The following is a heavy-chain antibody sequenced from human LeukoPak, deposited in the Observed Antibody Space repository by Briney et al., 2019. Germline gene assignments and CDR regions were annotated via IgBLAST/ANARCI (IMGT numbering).Heavy chain of an antibody. CDR1: GGSITSGDYY. Sequence: SETLSLTCTVSGGSITSGDYYWSWIRQPPGKGLEWIGYIFYSGSTYYNPSLRSRFTTSVDTSKNRFSLRLSSVTAADAAVYYCARTSRRPIAAAFTGDAFDFWGQGTMVTVSS. J-gene: IGHJ3*01. CDR2: IFYSGST. V-gene: IGHV4-30-4*01. CDR3: ARTSRRPIAAAFTGDAFDF. D-gene: IGHD6-13*01.